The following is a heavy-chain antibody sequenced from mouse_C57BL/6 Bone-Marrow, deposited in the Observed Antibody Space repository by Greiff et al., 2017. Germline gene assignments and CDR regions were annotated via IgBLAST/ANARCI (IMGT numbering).Heavy chain of an antibody. D-gene: IGHD3-2*02. CDR3: ARLDSSGTGFAY. CDR1: GFSLTSYG. CDR2: IWGVGST. J-gene: IGHJ3*01. V-gene: IGHV2-6*01. Sequence: QVQLQESGPGLVAPSQSLSITCTVSGFSLTSYGVDWVRQSPGKGLEWLGVIWGVGSTNYNSALKSRLSISKDNSKSQVFLKMNSLQTDDTARYYCARLDSSGTGFAYWGQGTLVTVSA.